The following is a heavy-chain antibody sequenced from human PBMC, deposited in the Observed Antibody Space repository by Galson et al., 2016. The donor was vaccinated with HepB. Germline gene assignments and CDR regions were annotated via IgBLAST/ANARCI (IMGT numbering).Heavy chain of an antibody. CDR3: ADLGTMPTS. D-gene: IGHD1-1*01. V-gene: IGHV3-72*01. Sequence: SLRLSCAVSGFTFTDHHMDWVRQAPGKGLEWVGFVRKKFDSYTTDYGASVKGRFTISRDDSKNSVYLQMNSLKTEDTAVYYCADLGTMPTSWGRGTLVTVSS. J-gene: IGHJ4*02. CDR2: VRKKFDSYTT. CDR1: GFTFTDHH.